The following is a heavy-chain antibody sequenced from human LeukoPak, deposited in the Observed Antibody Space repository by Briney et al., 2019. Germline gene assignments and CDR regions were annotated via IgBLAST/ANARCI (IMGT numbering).Heavy chain of an antibody. D-gene: IGHD3-22*01. V-gene: IGHV3-11*01. CDR1: GFTFSDYY. CDR2: ISSSGSTV. CDR3: ARVSHPPGGYYDSSGYLDI. J-gene: IGHJ3*02. Sequence: GGSLRLSCAASGFTFSDYYMSWIRQAPGKGLEWVSYISSSGSTVYYADSVKGRLTISRDNAKNSLYLQMNSLRAEDTAVYYCARVSHPPGGYYDSSGYLDIWGQGTMVTVSS.